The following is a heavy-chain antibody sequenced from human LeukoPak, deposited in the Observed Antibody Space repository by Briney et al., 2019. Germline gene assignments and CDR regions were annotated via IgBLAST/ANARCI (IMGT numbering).Heavy chain of an antibody. V-gene: IGHV3-30*03. Sequence: PGGSLRLSCAVSGFTFHTFGIHWVRQTPGKGLEWVALISFDGGNKYYTDSVKGRFTISRDNSKNTLYLQMDSLRAEDTAVYYCARGRKGLFGSSFDYWGQGTLVTVSS. CDR2: ISFDGGNK. CDR3: ARGRKGLFGSSFDY. CDR1: GFTFHTFG. J-gene: IGHJ4*02. D-gene: IGHD6-6*01.